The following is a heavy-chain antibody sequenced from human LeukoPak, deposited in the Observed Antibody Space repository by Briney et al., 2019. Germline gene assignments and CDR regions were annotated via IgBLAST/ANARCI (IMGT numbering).Heavy chain of an antibody. CDR3: ARSLYYYGSDSFDI. Sequence: SETLSLTCTVSGGSISSYYWSWVRQPPGKGLEWIGFVYYTGSTNYSPSLKSRVTISVDTSKNQFSLKLSSVTAADTAVYYCARSLYYYGSDSFDIWGQGTMVTVSS. D-gene: IGHD3-10*01. CDR2: VYYTGST. V-gene: IGHV4-59*01. J-gene: IGHJ3*02. CDR1: GGSISSYY.